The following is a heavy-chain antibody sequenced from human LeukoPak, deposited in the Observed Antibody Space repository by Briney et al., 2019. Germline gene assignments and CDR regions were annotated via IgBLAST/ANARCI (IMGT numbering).Heavy chain of an antibody. CDR3: AKGNGYSYGRYYFDY. CDR2: ITASGGNT. J-gene: IGHJ4*02. CDR1: GFTFSSYA. V-gene: IGHV3-23*01. Sequence: GGSLRLSCAASGFTFSSYAMGWVRQAPGKGLEWVSAITASGGNTYYADSVEGRFTISRDNSKNTLYLQVNNLRAEDTAVYYCAKGNGYSYGRYYFDYWGQGTLVTVSS. D-gene: IGHD5-18*01.